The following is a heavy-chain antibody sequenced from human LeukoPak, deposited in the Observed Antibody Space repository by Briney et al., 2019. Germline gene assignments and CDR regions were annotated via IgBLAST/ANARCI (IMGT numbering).Heavy chain of an antibody. V-gene: IGHV4-59*12. CDR2: IYYSGST. CDR3: ATDGMVRGPDAWFDS. D-gene: IGHD3-10*01. Sequence: SETLSLTCTVSGGSISSYYWSWIRQPPGKGLEWIGYIYYSGSTNYNPSLKSRVTISVDTSKNQFSLKVNSVTAADTAVYYCATDGMVRGPDAWFDSWGQGTLVPVSS. J-gene: IGHJ5*01. CDR1: GGSISSYY.